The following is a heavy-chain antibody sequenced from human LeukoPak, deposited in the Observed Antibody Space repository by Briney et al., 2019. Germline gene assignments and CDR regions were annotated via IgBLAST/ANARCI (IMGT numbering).Heavy chain of an antibody. CDR3: ARVGYYYESSSYSGAFDI. CDR2: INWNGGST. D-gene: IGHD3-22*01. CDR1: GFTFDDYG. Sequence: PGGSLRLSCTASGFTFDDYGMSWVRQAPGKGLEWVSGINWNGGSTGYADSVKGRFTISRDNAKNSPYLQMNSLRAEDTALYYCARVGYYYESSSYSGAFDIWGQGAMVTVSS. V-gene: IGHV3-20*04. J-gene: IGHJ3*02.